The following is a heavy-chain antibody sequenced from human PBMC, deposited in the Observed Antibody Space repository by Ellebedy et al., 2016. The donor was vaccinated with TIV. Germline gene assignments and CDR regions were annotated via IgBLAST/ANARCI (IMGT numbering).Heavy chain of an antibody. CDR3: ARVGQSYSSSPSWYFDL. CDR2: INPNSGGT. Sequence: ASVKVSCKASGYTFTGYYMHWVRQAPRQGLEWMGWINPNSGGTNYAQKFQGRVTMTRDTSISTAYMELSRLRSDDTAVYYCARVGQSYSSSPSWYFDLWGRGTLVTVSS. V-gene: IGHV1-2*02. J-gene: IGHJ2*01. CDR1: GYTFTGYY. D-gene: IGHD6-13*01.